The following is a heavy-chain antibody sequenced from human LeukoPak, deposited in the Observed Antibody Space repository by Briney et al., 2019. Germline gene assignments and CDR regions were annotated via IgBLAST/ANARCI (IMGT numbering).Heavy chain of an antibody. D-gene: IGHD5-18*01. CDR1: GFTFSSYW. CDR2: IKQDGSEK. J-gene: IGHJ6*02. CDR3: ARDRHVDTRDYYYYGMDV. V-gene: IGHV3-7*01. Sequence: GGSLRLSCAASGFTFSSYWMSWVRQAPGKGLEWVANIKQDGSEKYYVDPVKGRFTISRDNAKNSLYLQMNSLRAEDTAVYYCARDRHVDTRDYYYYGMDVWGQGTTVTVSS.